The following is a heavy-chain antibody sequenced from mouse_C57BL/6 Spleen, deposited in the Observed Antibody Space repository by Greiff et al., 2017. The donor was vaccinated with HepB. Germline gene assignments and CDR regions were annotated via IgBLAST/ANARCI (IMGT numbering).Heavy chain of an antibody. V-gene: IGHV14-4*01. J-gene: IGHJ3*01. Sequence: VQLQQSGAELVRPGASVKLSCTASGFNIKDDYMHWVKQRPEQGLEWIGWIDPENGDTEYASKFQGKATITADTSSNTAYLQLSSLTSEDTAVYYCTTKIYDGYYGAYWGQGTLVTVSA. CDR2: IDPENGDT. CDR1: GFNIKDDY. CDR3: TTKIYDGYYGAY. D-gene: IGHD2-3*01.